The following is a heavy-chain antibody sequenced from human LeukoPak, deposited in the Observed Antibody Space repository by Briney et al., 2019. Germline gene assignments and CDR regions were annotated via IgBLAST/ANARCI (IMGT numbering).Heavy chain of an antibody. CDR1: GSTFSNYA. D-gene: IGHD6-19*01. V-gene: IGHV3-30*18. CDR3: AKDRYSSGWYSDFDY. J-gene: IGHJ4*02. Sequence: GGSLRLSCAASGSTFSNYAMHWVRQAPGKGLEWVAVISDDGSNKYYGDSVKGRFTISRDNSKNTVYLQMNSLRAEDTAVYYCAKDRYSSGWYSDFDYWGQGTLVTVSS. CDR2: ISDDGSNK.